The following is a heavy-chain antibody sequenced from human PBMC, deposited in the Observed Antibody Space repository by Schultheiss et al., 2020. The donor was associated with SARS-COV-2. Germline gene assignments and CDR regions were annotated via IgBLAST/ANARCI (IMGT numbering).Heavy chain of an antibody. Sequence: SETLSLTCTVSGDSMTSYYWNWIRQPPGKGLEWIGYVYYSGSTDYNPSLKGRATTSVDTSRKQFSLKLSSVTAADTAVYYCAKPGHDGSYGDWGQGTLVTVSS. J-gene: IGHJ4*02. V-gene: IGHV4-59*12. CDR3: AKPGHDGSYGD. CDR2: VYYSGST. D-gene: IGHD1-26*01. CDR1: GDSMTSYY.